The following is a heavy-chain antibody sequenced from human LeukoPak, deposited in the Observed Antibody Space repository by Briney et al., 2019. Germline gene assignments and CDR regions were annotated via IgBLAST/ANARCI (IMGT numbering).Heavy chain of an antibody. Sequence: ASVKVSCKASGYTFTSYYMHWVRQAPGQGLEWMGIINPSGGSTSYAQKFQGRVTMTRDMPTSTVYMELSSLRSEDTAVYYCAREAGRITIFGVATSYNWFDPWGQGTLVTVSS. CDR1: GYTFTSYY. V-gene: IGHV1-46*01. CDR2: INPSGGST. D-gene: IGHD3-3*01. J-gene: IGHJ5*02. CDR3: AREAGRITIFGVATSYNWFDP.